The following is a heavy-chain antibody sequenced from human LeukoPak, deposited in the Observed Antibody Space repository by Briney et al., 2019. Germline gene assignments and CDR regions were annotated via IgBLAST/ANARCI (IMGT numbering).Heavy chain of an antibody. Sequence: PGGSLRLSCAASGFTFSSYAMHWVRQAPGKGLEWVAVISYDGSNKYYADSVKGRFTISRDNSKNTLYLQMNSLRAEDTAVYYCARGGSAAAPETYGMDVWGQGTTVTVSS. CDR1: GFTFSSYA. V-gene: IGHV3-30*04. CDR3: ARGGSAAAPETYGMDV. CDR2: ISYDGSNK. J-gene: IGHJ6*02. D-gene: IGHD6-13*01.